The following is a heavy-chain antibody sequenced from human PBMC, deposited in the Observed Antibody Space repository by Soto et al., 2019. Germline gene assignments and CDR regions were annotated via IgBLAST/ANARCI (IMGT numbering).Heavy chain of an antibody. D-gene: IGHD3-22*01. V-gene: IGHV4-39*07. Sequence: PSETLSLTCTVSGGSISSSSYYWGWIRQPPGEGLEWIGSIYYSGSTYYDSSLQSRVTISIDTSKNQFSLRLSSVTAADTAVYYCASQYYYDSSGSQTFDYWGQGTQVTVSS. CDR1: GGSISSSSYY. CDR3: ASQYYYDSSGSQTFDY. J-gene: IGHJ4*02. CDR2: IYYSGST.